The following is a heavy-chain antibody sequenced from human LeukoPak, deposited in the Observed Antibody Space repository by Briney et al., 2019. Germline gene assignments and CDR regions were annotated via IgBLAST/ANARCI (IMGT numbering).Heavy chain of an antibody. V-gene: IGHV3-7*01. CDR1: GFTFTSHW. CDR2: IKQDGSEK. Sequence: GGSLRLSCEAFGFTFTSHWMSWVRQAPGKGLEWVANIKQDGSEKYYVDSVKGRFTISRENAKNSLYLQMNSLRDEDTAVYYCAREACSGGSCYIGVFNWFDPWGQGTLVTVSS. D-gene: IGHD2-15*01. CDR3: AREACSGGSCYIGVFNWFDP. J-gene: IGHJ5*02.